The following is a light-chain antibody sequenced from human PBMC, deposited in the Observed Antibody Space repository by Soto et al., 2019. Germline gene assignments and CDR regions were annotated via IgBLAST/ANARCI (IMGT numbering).Light chain of an antibody. V-gene: IGKV3-15*01. CDR3: QHYNYWPYT. Sequence: IVMTPSPATLSVSPGEEDTLSCRASQSVSSNLAWYQRKPGQAPRLLIYDASTRATGVPARFSGSGSGTDFTLTISSLQSEDFAVYYCQHYNYWPYTFGQGTKVDIK. J-gene: IGKJ2*01. CDR2: DAS. CDR1: QSVSSN.